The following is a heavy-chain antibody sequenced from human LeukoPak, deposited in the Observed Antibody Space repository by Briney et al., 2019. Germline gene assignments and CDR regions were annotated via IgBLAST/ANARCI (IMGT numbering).Heavy chain of an antibody. CDR1: GGSFSGYY. Sequence: TPSETLSLTCAVYGGSFSGYYWSWIRQPPGKGLDWIGEINHSGSTNSNPSPKSRVTISLDMSKNEFFLTMTSVTAPDTAVYFCTAEKNGSPHYWGQGTQVTVSS. V-gene: IGHV4-34*01. CDR2: INHSGST. CDR3: TAEKNGSPHY. D-gene: IGHD2-8*01. J-gene: IGHJ4*02.